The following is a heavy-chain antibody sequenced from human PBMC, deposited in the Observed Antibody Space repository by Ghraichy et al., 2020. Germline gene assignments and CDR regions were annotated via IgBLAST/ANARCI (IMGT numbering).Heavy chain of an antibody. CDR2: INPNSGGT. D-gene: IGHD6-19*01. CDR3: ARAVAVAAPNSGRRGWLRFDP. CDR1: GYTFTGYY. V-gene: IGHV1-2*06. Sequence: ASVKVSCKASGYTFTGYYMHWVRQAPGQGLEWMGRINPNSGGTNYAQKFQGRVTMTRDTSISTAYMELSRLRSDDTAVYYCARAVAVAAPNSGRRGWLRFDPWGQGTLVTVSS. J-gene: IGHJ5*02.